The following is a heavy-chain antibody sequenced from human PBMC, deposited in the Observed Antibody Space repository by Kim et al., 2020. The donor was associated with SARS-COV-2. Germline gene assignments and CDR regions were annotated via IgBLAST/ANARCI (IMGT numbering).Heavy chain of an antibody. CDR2: IRNKANSYTT. CDR3: AKEGGRHLDY. CDR1: GFIFSDHY. D-gene: IGHD2-15*01. V-gene: IGHV3-72*01. J-gene: IGHJ4*02. Sequence: GGSLRLSCAASGFIFSDHYMDWVRKAPGKGLEWVGRIRNKANSYTTEYAASVKGRFTISRDDSKNSLYLQMNSLKTEDTAMYYCAKEGGRHLDYWGQGTLVTVSS.